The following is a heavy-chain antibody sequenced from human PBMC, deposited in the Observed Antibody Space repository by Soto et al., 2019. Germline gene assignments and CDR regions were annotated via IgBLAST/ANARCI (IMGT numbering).Heavy chain of an antibody. J-gene: IGHJ6*02. V-gene: IGHV1-69*01. CDR3: ARGETYLGV. CDR1: RYTFNKYA. D-gene: IGHD3-16*01. CDR2: IIPIFSSR. Sequence: QVQLVQSGAEVKKPGSSVKVSCKTSRYTFNKYAFNWVRQAPGQGLEWMGWIIPIFSSRNYAEKFQGRVTITADDSTSTAYMELRSLRFEDTAVYYCARGETYLGVWGQGTPVTVSS.